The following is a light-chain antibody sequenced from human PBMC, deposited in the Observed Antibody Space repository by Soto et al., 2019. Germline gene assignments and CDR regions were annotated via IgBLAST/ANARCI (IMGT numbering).Light chain of an antibody. V-gene: IGKV3-11*01. J-gene: IGKJ4*01. CDR3: QQRSNWLT. Sequence: EIVLTQSPGTLSLSPGERATLSCRASQSVSNNYLAWYQQKPGQAPRLLIYGASNRATGIPARFSGSGSGTDFTLTISSLEPEDFAVYYCQQRSNWLTFGGGTKVDSK. CDR2: GAS. CDR1: QSVSNNY.